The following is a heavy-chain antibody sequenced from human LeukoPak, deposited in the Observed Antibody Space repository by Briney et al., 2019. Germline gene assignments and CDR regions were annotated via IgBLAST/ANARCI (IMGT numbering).Heavy chain of an antibody. CDR2: IYHSGST. Sequence: SETLSLTCTVSGYSISSGYYWGWIRQPPGKGLEWIGSIYHSGSTYYNPSLKSRVTISVDTSKNQFSLKLSSVTAADTAVYYCARGRGYSYGYRYYYYYMDVWGKGTTVTVSS. J-gene: IGHJ6*03. CDR3: ARGRGYSYGYRYYYYYMDV. D-gene: IGHD5-18*01. CDR1: GYSISSGYY. V-gene: IGHV4-38-2*02.